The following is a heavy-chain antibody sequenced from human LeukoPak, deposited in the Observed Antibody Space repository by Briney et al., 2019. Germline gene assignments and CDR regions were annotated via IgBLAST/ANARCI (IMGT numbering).Heavy chain of an antibody. V-gene: IGHV4-30-4*01. CDR1: GGSNSSGDYY. CDR2: IYYSGST. Sequence: PSETLSLTCTVSGGSNSSGDYYWSWIRQPPGKGLEWIGYIYYSGSTYYNPSLKSRVTISVDTSKHQFSLKLSSVTATDTAVYYCARGVPDIVVVPAANDAFDIWGQGTMVTVSS. CDR3: ARGVPDIVVVPAANDAFDI. J-gene: IGHJ3*02. D-gene: IGHD2-2*01.